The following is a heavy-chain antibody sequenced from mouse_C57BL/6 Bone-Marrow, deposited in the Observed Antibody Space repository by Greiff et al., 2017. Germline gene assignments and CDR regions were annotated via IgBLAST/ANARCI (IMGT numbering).Heavy chain of an antibody. CDR2: INPNYGTT. J-gene: IGHJ4*01. CDR3: ASRLYCYAMDY. Sequence: VQLQQPGPELVKPGASVKISCKASGYSFTDYNMNWVKQSNGKSLEWIGVINPNYGTTSYNQKFKGKATLTVDQSSSTAYMQLNSRPSEYSAVYYCASRLYCYAMDYWGPGASVTVSS. V-gene: IGHV1-39*01. CDR1: GYSFTDYN.